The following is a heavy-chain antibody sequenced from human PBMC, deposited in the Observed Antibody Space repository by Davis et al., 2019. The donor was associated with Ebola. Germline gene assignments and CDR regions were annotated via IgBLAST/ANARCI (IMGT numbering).Heavy chain of an antibody. CDR1: GYTFTGYY. CDR3: ARDIRGATVYYYYYYMDV. Sequence: ASVKVSCKASGYTFTGYYMHWVRQAPGQGLEWMGWINPNSGGTNYAQKFQGRVTMTRDTSISTAYMELSRLRSDDTAVYYCARDIRGATVYYYYYYMDVWGKGTTVTVSS. CDR2: INPNSGGT. D-gene: IGHD1-26*01. V-gene: IGHV1-2*02. J-gene: IGHJ6*03.